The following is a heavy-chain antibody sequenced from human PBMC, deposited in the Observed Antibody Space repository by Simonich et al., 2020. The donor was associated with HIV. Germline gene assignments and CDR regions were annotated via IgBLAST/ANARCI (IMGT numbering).Heavy chain of an antibody. CDR3: ATHGPGSYSSALDI. V-gene: IGHV1-2*06. J-gene: IGHJ3*02. CDR2: VNPNSGGT. D-gene: IGHD1-26*01. CDR1: GYTFTDYN. Sequence: QVQLVQSGAEVKKPGASVKVSCKASGYTFTDYNIHWVRQAPGQGLEGMGRVNPNSGGTDYTQKFQGRVTMTRDKSITTAYMELSRLRSDDTAFYYCATHGPGSYSSALDIWGQGTMVTVSS.